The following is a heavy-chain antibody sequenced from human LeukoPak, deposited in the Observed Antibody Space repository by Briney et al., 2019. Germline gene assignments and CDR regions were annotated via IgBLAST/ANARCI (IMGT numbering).Heavy chain of an antibody. CDR3: AREIADTAMALYYFDY. V-gene: IGHV3-23*01. CDR2: ISGSGGST. Sequence: GGSLRLSCAASGFTFSSYWMSWVRQAPGKGLEWVSVISGSGGSTYYAGSVKGRFTISRDNSKNTLYLQMNSLRAEDTAVYYCAREIADTAMALYYFDYWGQGTLVTVSS. J-gene: IGHJ4*02. D-gene: IGHD5-18*01. CDR1: GFTFSSYW.